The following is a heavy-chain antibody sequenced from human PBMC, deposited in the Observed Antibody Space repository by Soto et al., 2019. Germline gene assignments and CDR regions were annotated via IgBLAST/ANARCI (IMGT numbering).Heavy chain of an antibody. CDR2: IYSGGRT. CDR3: ARDPDTTGWAV. CDR1: GFTVSSNY. Sequence: EVQLVESGGGLVQPGGSLRLSCAASGFTVSSNYMSWVRQALGKGLEWVSLIYSGGRTYYADSVKGRFTISRDNSKNTLYLQMNSLRAEDTAVYYCARDPDTTGWAVWGQGTLVTVSS. D-gene: IGHD6-19*01. V-gene: IGHV3-66*01. J-gene: IGHJ4*02.